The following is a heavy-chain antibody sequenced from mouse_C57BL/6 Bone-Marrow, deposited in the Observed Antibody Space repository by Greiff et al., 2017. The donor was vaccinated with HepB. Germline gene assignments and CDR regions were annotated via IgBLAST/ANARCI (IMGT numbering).Heavy chain of an antibody. Sequence: EVNVVESGGGLVKPGGSLKLSCAASGFTFSSYAMSWVRQTPEKRLEWVATISDGGSYTYYPDNVKGRFTISRDNAKNNLYLQMSHLKSEDTAMYYCAREDYYGSSPDFDVWGTGTTVTVSS. CDR3: AREDYYGSSPDFDV. J-gene: IGHJ1*03. CDR2: ISDGGSYT. D-gene: IGHD1-1*01. CDR1: GFTFSSYA. V-gene: IGHV5-4*01.